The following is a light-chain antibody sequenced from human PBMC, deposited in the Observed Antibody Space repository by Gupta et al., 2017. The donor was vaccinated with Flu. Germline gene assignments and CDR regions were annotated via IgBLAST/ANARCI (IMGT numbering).Light chain of an antibody. CDR3: AAWDDSLTALSADGSLTGLWV. CDR2: NDD. V-gene: IGLV1-44*01. J-gene: IGLJ3*02. Sequence: WYQHLPGTAPRLLIYNDDQRPSGVPDRFSDSKSGTSASLAIGGLQSGDEADYYCAAWDDSLTALSADGSLTGLWVFGGGTKLTVL.